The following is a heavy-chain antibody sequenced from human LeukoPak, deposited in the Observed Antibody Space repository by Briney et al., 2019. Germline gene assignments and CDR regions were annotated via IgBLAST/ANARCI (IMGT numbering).Heavy chain of an antibody. CDR3: ARDPYGGNWFDP. CDR2: IYSGGST. V-gene: IGHV3-53*01. D-gene: IGHD3-10*01. Sequence: GGSLRLSCAASGFTVSSNYMSWVRQAPGKGLEWVSVIYSGGSTYYADSVKGRFTISRDNSKNTLYLQMNSLRAEDAAVYYCARDPYGGNWFDPWGQGTLVTVSS. J-gene: IGHJ5*02. CDR1: GFTVSSNY.